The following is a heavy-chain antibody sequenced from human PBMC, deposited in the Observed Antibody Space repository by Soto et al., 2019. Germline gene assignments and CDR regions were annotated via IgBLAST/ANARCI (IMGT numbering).Heavy chain of an antibody. CDR1: GFTFSNYA. CDR2: VSGGGGST. CDR3: AKERYSSSWYGGAY. V-gene: IGHV3-23*01. J-gene: IGHJ1*01. D-gene: IGHD6-13*01. Sequence: PGGSLRLSCVASGFTFSNYAMSWVRQAPGKGLEWVSVVSGGGGSTYYADSVKGRFTISRDNSKNTLYLQMNSLRAEDTAVYFCAKERYSSSWYGGAYWGQRTLVTGSS.